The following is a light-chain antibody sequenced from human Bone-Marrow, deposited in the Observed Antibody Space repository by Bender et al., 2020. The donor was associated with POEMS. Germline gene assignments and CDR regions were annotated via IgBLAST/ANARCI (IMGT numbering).Light chain of an antibody. V-gene: IGLV2-23*02. Sequence: QSALTQPASVSGFPGQSITISCTGSGNDIGNYKLVSWYQQFPGKAPKLVIYEVAKRPSGVSDRFSGSKSGTSATLGITGLQTGDEADYYCCSYAGSSTLVFGGGTKLTVL. CDR3: CSYAGSSTLV. J-gene: IGLJ3*02. CDR1: GNDIGNYKL. CDR2: EVA.